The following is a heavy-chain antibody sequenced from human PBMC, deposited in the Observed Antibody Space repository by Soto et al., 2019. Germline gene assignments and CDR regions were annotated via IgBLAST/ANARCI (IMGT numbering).Heavy chain of an antibody. V-gene: IGHV3-33*06. J-gene: IGHJ5*02. CDR2: IWNNGGNE. Sequence: QVQLVESGGGVVQPGGSLRLSCSASGFTFNTYTMHWVRQAPGQGLEWVAVIWNNGGNERYAGSVKGLFTIARDNSKNTLYLQMDSLRAEDTAVYYCAKEGSALAHWGQGTLVTVSS. D-gene: IGHD6-19*01. CDR1: GFTFNTYT. CDR3: AKEGSALAH.